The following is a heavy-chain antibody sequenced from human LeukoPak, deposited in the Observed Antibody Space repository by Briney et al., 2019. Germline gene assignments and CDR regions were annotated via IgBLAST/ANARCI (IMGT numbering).Heavy chain of an antibody. CDR1: GGSVSSYY. V-gene: IGHV4-59*02. D-gene: IGHD7-27*01. J-gene: IGHJ5*02. Sequence: KPSETLSLTCTVSGGSVSSYYWSWIRRPPGRGLEWIAYLSHSGSSDSNPSLTSRVTTLVDTSKNQFSLKLTSVTAADTAVYYCASDLTVPPYNWFDPWGQGTLVTVSS. CDR2: LSHSGSS. CDR3: ASDLTVPPYNWFDP.